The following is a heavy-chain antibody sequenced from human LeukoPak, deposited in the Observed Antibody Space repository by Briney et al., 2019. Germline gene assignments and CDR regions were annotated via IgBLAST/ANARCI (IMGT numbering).Heavy chain of an antibody. CDR1: GGSFSGYY. J-gene: IGHJ5*02. CDR3: ARYGVTAPGSGAFWFDP. Sequence: SETLSLTCAVYGGSFSGYYWSWIRQPPGKGLEWIGEINHSGSTNYNPSLKSRVTISVDTSKNQFSLKLSSVTAADTAVYFCARYGVTAPGSGAFWFDPWGQGTLVTVSS. V-gene: IGHV4-34*01. D-gene: IGHD2-21*02. CDR2: INHSGST.